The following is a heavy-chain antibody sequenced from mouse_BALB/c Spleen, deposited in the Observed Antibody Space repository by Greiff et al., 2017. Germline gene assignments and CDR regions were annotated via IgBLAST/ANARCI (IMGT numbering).Heavy chain of an antibody. V-gene: IGHV5-15*02. CDR3: ARDHGSSYYWYFDV. CDR2: ISNLAYSI. Sequence: EVKVVESGGGLVQPGGSRKLSCAASGFTFSDYGMAWVRQAPGKGLEWVAFISNLAYSIYYADTVTGRFTISRENAKNTLYLEMSSLRSEDTAMYYCARDHGSSYYWYFDVWGAGTTVTVSA. D-gene: IGHD1-1*01. J-gene: IGHJ1*01. CDR1: GFTFSDYG.